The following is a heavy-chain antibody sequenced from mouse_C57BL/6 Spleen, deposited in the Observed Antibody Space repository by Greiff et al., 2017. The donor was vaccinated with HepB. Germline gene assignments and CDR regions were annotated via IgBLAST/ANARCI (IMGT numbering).Heavy chain of an antibody. V-gene: IGHV5-17*01. Sequence: DVHLVESGGGLVKPGGSLKLSCAASGFTFSDYGMHWVRQAPEKGLEWVAYISSGSSTIYYADTVKGRFTISRDNAKNTLFLQMTSLRSEDTAMYYCARNGLRRGDWFAYWGQGTLVTVSA. CDR1: GFTFSDYG. CDR2: ISSGSSTI. J-gene: IGHJ3*01. D-gene: IGHD2-4*01. CDR3: ARNGLRRGDWFAY.